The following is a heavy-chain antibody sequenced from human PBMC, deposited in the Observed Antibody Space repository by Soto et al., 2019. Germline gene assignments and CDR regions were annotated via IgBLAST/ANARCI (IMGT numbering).Heavy chain of an antibody. Sequence: EVQLLESGGGLVQPGGSLRLSCAASGFTFNNYAMTWVRQAPGKGLEWVSALSGGGDTTSYADSVKGRFTVSRDGSKNTLYLQMSSLRAEETALYYCAKGRGGSGSLTPRVDVWGQGTLVTVSS. J-gene: IGHJ4*02. CDR2: LSGGGDTT. CDR1: GFTFNNYA. D-gene: IGHD3-10*01. CDR3: AKGRGGSGSLTPRVDV. V-gene: IGHV3-23*01.